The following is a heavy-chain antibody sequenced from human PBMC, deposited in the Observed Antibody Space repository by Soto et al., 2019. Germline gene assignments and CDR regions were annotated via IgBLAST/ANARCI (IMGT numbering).Heavy chain of an antibody. CDR1: GFTFSSYA. CDR3: AETGTRDY. J-gene: IGHJ4*02. D-gene: IGHD1-7*01. V-gene: IGHV3-30-3*01. CDR2: ISYDGSNK. Sequence: QVQLVESGGGVVQPGRSLRLSCAASGFTFSSYAMHWVRQAPGKGLEWVAVISYDGSNKYYADSVKGRFTISRDNSKNTLYLQMNGLRAEDTAVYYCAETGTRDYWGQGTLVTVSS.